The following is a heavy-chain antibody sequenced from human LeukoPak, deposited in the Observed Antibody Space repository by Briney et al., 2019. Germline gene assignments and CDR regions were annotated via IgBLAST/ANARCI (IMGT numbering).Heavy chain of an antibody. Sequence: GGSLRLSCAGSGFNFNSYAMSWVRQAPGKGLEWVAGLSGSGGTTFYADSVKGRFTISRDNAKNSLYLQMNSLRAEDMALYYCAKDIGHIVGATTVFDYWGQGTLVTVSS. D-gene: IGHD1-26*01. V-gene: IGHV3-23*01. CDR3: AKDIGHIVGATTVFDY. CDR1: GFNFNSYA. CDR2: LSGSGGTT. J-gene: IGHJ4*02.